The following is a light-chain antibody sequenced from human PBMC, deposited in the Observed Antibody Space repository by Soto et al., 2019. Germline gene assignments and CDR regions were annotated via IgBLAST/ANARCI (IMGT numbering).Light chain of an antibody. J-gene: IGKJ5*01. V-gene: IGKV1-5*01. Sequence: DIQITHSPSTVSASVGDRVSITCRASQSISSWLAWYQQKPGKAPKLLIYDASSLETGVPSRFSGSGSGTEFTLTISSLQPEDFATYYCQQSYTTPITFGQVTRLAIK. CDR3: QQSYTTPIT. CDR1: QSISSW. CDR2: DAS.